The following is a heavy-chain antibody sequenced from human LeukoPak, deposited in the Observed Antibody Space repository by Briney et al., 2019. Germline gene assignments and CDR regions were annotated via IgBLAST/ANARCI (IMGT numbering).Heavy chain of an antibody. Sequence: GGSLRLSCAASGFTFSSYAMSWVRQAPGKGLEWVSAISGSGGSTYYADSLKGRFTISRDNSKNFLYLQMNSLRTEDTALYYCVCGAKYWGYYFDYWGQGTLVTVSS. V-gene: IGHV3-23*01. D-gene: IGHD2-21*01. CDR1: GFTFSSYA. J-gene: IGHJ4*02. CDR3: VCGAKYWGYYFDY. CDR2: ISGSGGST.